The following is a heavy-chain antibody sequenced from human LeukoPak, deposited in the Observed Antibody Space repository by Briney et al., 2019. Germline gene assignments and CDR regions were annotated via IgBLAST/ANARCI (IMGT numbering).Heavy chain of an antibody. J-gene: IGHJ4*02. CDR1: GYTFSSYW. CDR2: IYPGGSDA. Sequence: GESLKISCKGSGYTFSSYWIAWVRQMPGRGLEWMGIIYPGGSDARYSPSFQGQVTISADKSISTAYLQWSSLKASDTAMYYCARLDGYNWYFEYWGQGTPVTVSS. V-gene: IGHV5-51*01. CDR3: ARLDGYNWYFEY. D-gene: IGHD5-24*01.